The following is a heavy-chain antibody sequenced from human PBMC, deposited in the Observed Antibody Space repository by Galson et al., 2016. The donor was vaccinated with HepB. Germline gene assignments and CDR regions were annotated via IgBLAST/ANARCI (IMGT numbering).Heavy chain of an antibody. V-gene: IGHV3-48*03. CDR2: ISSNGATI. D-gene: IGHD3-9*01. Sequence: SLRLSCAASGFTFSSYTMNWVRQAPGKGLEWVSYISSNGATIYYADSVKGRFTLTRDNAKNSLYLQMNSLRAEDTAVYYRAREPVRLDDLLTGPPKNPDYWGQGTLVTVSS. J-gene: IGHJ4*02. CDR3: AREPVRLDDLLTGPPKNPDY. CDR1: GFTFSSYT.